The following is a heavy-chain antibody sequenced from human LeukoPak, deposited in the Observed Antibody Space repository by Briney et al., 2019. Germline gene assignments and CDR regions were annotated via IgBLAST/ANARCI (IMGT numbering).Heavy chain of an antibody. Sequence: SQTLSLTCTVSGGSISSGSYYWSWIRQPAGKGLEWIGRIYTSGSTNYNPSLKSRVTISVDTSKNQFSLKMNSVTAADTAVYYCARGQGAFYYGSGSYIPNWGQGTLVTVSS. CDR3: ARGQGAFYYGSGSYIPN. CDR2: IYTSGST. D-gene: IGHD3-10*01. V-gene: IGHV4-61*02. J-gene: IGHJ4*02. CDR1: GGSISSGSYY.